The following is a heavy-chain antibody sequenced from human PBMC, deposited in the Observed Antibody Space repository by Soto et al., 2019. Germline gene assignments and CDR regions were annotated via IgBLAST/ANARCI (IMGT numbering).Heavy chain of an antibody. J-gene: IGHJ4*02. D-gene: IGHD2-2*01. CDR1: GGTFSSYT. CDR2: IIPILGIA. Sequence: QVQLVQSGAEVKKPGSSVKVSCKASGGTFSSYTISWVRQAPGQGLEWMGRIIPILGIANYAQKFQGRVTINADKSTSTAYMELSSLRSEDTAVYYCASDPLVPEREDTTYYFDYWGQGTLVTVSS. CDR3: ASDPLVPEREDTTYYFDY. V-gene: IGHV1-69*02.